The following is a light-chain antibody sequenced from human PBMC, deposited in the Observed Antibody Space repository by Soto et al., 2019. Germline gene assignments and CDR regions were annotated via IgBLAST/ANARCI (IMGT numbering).Light chain of an antibody. J-gene: IGLJ1*01. CDR3: NSYAGSNNLAV. Sequence: QSALTQPPSASGSPGQSVTISCTGTSSDVGGYNYVSWYQQHPGKAPKLMIYEVSKRPSGVPDRFSGSKSGNTASLTVSGLQAEDEADYYCNSYAGSNNLAVFGTGTKATVL. V-gene: IGLV2-8*01. CDR2: EVS. CDR1: SSDVGGYNY.